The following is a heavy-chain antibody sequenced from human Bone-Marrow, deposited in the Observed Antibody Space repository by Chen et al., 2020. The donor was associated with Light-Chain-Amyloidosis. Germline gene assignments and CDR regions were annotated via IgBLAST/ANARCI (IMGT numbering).Heavy chain of an antibody. CDR2: IYPDDSDA. CDR3: ARRRDGYNFDY. J-gene: IGHJ4*02. D-gene: IGHD5-12*01. Sequence: EVQLEQSGPEVKKPGEALKIPCKGSGTTFPNYWIGWGRQMPGKGLEWMGVIYPDDSDARYSPSFEGQVTISADKSITTAYLQWRSLKASDTAMYYCARRRDGYNFDYWGQGTLVTVSS. V-gene: IGHV5-51*01. CDR1: GTTFPNYW.